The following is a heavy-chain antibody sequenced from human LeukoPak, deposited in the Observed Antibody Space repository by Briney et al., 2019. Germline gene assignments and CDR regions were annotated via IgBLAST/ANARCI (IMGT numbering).Heavy chain of an antibody. CDR3: ANQPVVTAILDY. CDR2: IKSDGSTT. Sequence: GGSLRLSCAASGFTFSSYWMHWVRQAPGKGLVWVSRIKSDGSTTNYADSVKGRFTISRDNAENTLYLQMNSLRAEDTAVYYCANQPVVTAILDYWGQGTLVTVSS. D-gene: IGHD2-21*02. J-gene: IGHJ4*02. V-gene: IGHV3-74*01. CDR1: GFTFSSYW.